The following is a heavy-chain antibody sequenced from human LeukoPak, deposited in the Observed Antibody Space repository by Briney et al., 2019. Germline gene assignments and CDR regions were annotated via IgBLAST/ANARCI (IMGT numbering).Heavy chain of an antibody. CDR1: GYTFTSYD. CDR2: MNPNSGNT. V-gene: IGHV1-8*01. CDR3: ARGPRRNIVVVQAAISYYYYYMDV. Sequence: ASVKVSCKASGYTFTSYDINWVRQATGQGLEWMGWMNPNSGNTGYAQKFQGRVTMTRNTSISTAYMELSSLRSEDTAVYYCARGPRRNIVVVQAAISYYYYYMDVWGKGTTVTVSS. J-gene: IGHJ6*03. D-gene: IGHD2-2*02.